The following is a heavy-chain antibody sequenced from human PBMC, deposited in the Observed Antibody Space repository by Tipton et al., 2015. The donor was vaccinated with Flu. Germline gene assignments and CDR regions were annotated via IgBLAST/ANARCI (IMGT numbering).Heavy chain of an antibody. CDR1: GGSISSFY. V-gene: IGHV4-59*07. CDR2: IYSSART. CDR3: TTLPYTFDWLLNRPDYYSVDV. Sequence: TLSLTCTVSGGSISSFYWSWIRQPPGKGLEWIGYIYSSARTNYNSSLESRVTISVDTSKNQFSLNLSSVTAADTAVYYCTTLPYTFDWLLNRPDYYSVDVWGHGTSVTVSS. D-gene: IGHD3-9*01. J-gene: IGHJ6*02.